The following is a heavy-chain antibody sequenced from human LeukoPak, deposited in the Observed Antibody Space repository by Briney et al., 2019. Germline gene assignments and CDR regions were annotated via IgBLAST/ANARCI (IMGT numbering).Heavy chain of an antibody. CDR1: GFTFSSYW. J-gene: IGHJ4*02. CDR2: INSDGSST. D-gene: IGHD6-19*01. CDR3: ARGGPYSSDPFDY. V-gene: IGHV3-74*01. Sequence: GGSLRLSRAASGFTFSSYWMHWVRQVPGKGLVWVSRINSDGSSTSYADSVKGRFTISRDNAKNTLYLQMNSLRAEDTAVYYCARGGPYSSDPFDYWGQGTLVTVSS.